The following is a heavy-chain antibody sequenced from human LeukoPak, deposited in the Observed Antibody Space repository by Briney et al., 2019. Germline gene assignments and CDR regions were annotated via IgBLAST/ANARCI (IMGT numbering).Heavy chain of an antibody. D-gene: IGHD6-19*01. V-gene: IGHV3-11*01. CDR3: AKASAVAHFDY. CDR2: ISSSGSTI. Sequence: GGSLRLSCAASGFTFSDYYTSWIRQAPGKGLEWVSYISSSGSTIYYADSVKGRFTISRDNAKNLLYLQMNSLRAEDTAVYYCAKASAVAHFDYWGQGTLVTVSS. CDR1: GFTFSDYY. J-gene: IGHJ4*02.